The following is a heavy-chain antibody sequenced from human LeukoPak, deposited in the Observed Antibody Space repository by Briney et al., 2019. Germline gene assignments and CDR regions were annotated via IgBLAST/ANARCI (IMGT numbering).Heavy chain of an antibody. Sequence: ASVKVSCKAPGYTFTSYDINWVRQATGQGLEWMGWMNPNSGNTGYAQKFQGRVTMTRNTSISTAYMELSSLRSEDTAVYYCARGYSSGWLYYYYYMDVWGKGTTVTVSS. D-gene: IGHD6-19*01. CDR1: GYTFTSYD. CDR2: MNPNSGNT. J-gene: IGHJ6*03. V-gene: IGHV1-8*01. CDR3: ARGYSSGWLYYYYYMDV.